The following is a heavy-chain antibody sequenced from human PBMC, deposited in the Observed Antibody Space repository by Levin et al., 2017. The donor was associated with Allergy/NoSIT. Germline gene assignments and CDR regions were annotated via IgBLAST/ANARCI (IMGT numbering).Heavy chain of an antibody. J-gene: IGHJ4*02. CDR1: GFTFSSYG. V-gene: IGHV3-30*18. D-gene: IGHD5-18*01. CDR2: ISYDGSNK. CDR3: AKDQEEYSYGDGLDY. Sequence: PGGSLRLSCAASGFTFSSYGMHWVRQAPGKGLEWVAVISYDGSNKYYADSVKGRFTISRDNSKNTLYLQMNSLRAEDTAVYYCAKDQEEYSYGDGLDYWGQGTLVTVSS.